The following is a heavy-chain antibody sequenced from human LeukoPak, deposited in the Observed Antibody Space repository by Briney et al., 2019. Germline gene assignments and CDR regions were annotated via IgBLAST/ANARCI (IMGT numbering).Heavy chain of an antibody. CDR3: ARSATTPGTFDY. CDR1: GFTFSSYA. CDR2: ISYDGSNK. D-gene: IGHD4-17*01. J-gene: IGHJ4*02. V-gene: IGHV3-30*04. Sequence: GRSLRLSCAASGFTFSSYAVHWVRQAPGKGLEWVAVISYDGSNKYYADSVKGRFTISRDNSKNTLYLQMNSLRAEDTAVYYCARSATTPGTFDYWGQGTLVTVSS.